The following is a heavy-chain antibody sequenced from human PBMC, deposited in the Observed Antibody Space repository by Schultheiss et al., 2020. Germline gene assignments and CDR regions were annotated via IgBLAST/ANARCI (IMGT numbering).Heavy chain of an antibody. Sequence: GESLKISCAASGFTFSSYSMNWVRQAPGKGLEWVSSISSSSSYIYYADSVKGRFTISRDNAKNSLYLQMNSLRAEETAVYYCARARSSSDAFDIWGQGTMVTVSS. CDR2: ISSSSSYI. CDR1: GFTFSSYS. V-gene: IGHV3-21*01. CDR3: ARARSSSDAFDI. J-gene: IGHJ3*02. D-gene: IGHD6-13*01.